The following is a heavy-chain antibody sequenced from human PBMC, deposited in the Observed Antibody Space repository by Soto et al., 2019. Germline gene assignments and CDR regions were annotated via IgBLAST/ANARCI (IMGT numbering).Heavy chain of an antibody. V-gene: IGHV3-30-3*01. Sequence: GGSLRLSCAASGFTFSSYAMHWVRQAPGKGLEWVAVISYDGSNKYYADSVKGRFTISRDNSKNTLYLQMNSLRAEDSAVYYCARDWRPYNWNSYFDYWGQGT. J-gene: IGHJ4*02. CDR1: GFTFSSYA. CDR2: ISYDGSNK. D-gene: IGHD1-7*01. CDR3: ARDWRPYNWNSYFDY.